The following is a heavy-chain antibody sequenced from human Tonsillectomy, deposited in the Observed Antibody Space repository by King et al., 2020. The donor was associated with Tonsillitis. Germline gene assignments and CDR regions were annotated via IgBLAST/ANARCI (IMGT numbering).Heavy chain of an antibody. J-gene: IGHJ1*01. V-gene: IGHV5-51*01. CDR2: IYPADSDT. D-gene: IGHD3-3*01. CDR1: GYEFTNYW. Sequence: VQLVESGAEVKKAGESLKMSCTGSGYEFTNYWIGWVRQMPGKGLEWMGVIYPADSDTRYSPSFQGQVTISADKSINTAYLQWSSLKASETAIYYCARLFLNEYFQHWGQGTLVTVSS. CDR3: ARLFLNEYFQH.